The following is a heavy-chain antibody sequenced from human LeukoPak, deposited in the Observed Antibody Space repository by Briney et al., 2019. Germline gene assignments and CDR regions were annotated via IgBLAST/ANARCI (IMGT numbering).Heavy chain of an antibody. Sequence: GGSLRLSCAASGFTFSSYGMSWVRQAPGKGLDWVSGISGMGGSTYYADSVKGRFTISRDNSKNTPYLQINSLRAEDTAVYYCAKGAGSSSYYYYYYMDVWGKETTVTISS. J-gene: IGHJ6*03. CDR2: ISGMGGST. V-gene: IGHV3-23*01. CDR1: GFTFSSYG. CDR3: AKGAGSSSYYYYYYMDV. D-gene: IGHD6-13*01.